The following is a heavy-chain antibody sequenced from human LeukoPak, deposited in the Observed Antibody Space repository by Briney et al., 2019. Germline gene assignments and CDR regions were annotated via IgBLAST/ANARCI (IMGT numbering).Heavy chain of an antibody. CDR3: ARDQELGF. Sequence: SETLSLTCTVSGGSISSYYWSWIRQPAGKGLEWIGRSYISGSTDYNPSLKSRVTVSVDTSQNQFSLKLTSVTAADTAVYYCARDQELGFWGQGTLVTVSS. J-gene: IGHJ4*02. D-gene: IGHD3-10*01. CDR2: SYISGST. CDR1: GGSISSYY. V-gene: IGHV4-4*07.